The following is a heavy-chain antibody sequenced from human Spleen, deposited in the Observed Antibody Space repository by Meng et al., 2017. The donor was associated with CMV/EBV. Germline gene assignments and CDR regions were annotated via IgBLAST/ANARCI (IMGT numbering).Heavy chain of an antibody. D-gene: IGHD6-6*01. CDR1: GYTFTSYD. CDR2: MNPNSGNT. J-gene: IGHJ6*02. Sequence: ASVKVSCKASGYTFTSYDINWVRQATGQGLEWMGWMNPNSGNTGYAQKFQGRVTMTRNTSISTAYMELSSLRSEDTAVYYCARVPAVKPAPRSRKNPHGYYYGMDVWGQGTTVTVSS. CDR3: ARVPAVKPAPRSRKNPHGYYYGMDV. V-gene: IGHV1-8*01.